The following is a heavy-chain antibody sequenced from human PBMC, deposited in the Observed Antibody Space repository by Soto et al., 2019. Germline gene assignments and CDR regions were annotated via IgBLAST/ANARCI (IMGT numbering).Heavy chain of an antibody. CDR1: GGSISSSSYY. V-gene: IGHV4-39*01. D-gene: IGHD3-9*01. J-gene: IGHJ4*02. CDR2: IYYSGST. Sequence: NPSETLSLTCTVSGGSISSSSYYWGWIRQPPGKGLEWIGSIYYSGSTYYNPSLKSRVTISVDTSKNQFSLKLSSVTAADTAVYYCARVGEDDKRDYWGQGTLVTVSS. CDR3: ARVGEDDKRDY.